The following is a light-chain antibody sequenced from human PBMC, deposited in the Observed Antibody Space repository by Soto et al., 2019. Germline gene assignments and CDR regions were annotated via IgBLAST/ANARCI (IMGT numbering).Light chain of an antibody. V-gene: IGLV2-14*03. Sequence: QSALTQPASVAGSPGQSITISCTGTSSDVGGYNFVSWYQQHPGKVPKLMIFDVNSRPSGVSDRFSGSKSGNSASLTMSGLQAEDEGDYYCSSYTSSSTHVFGSGIKVTVL. CDR2: DVN. J-gene: IGLJ1*01. CDR3: SSYTSSSTHV. CDR1: SSDVGGYNF.